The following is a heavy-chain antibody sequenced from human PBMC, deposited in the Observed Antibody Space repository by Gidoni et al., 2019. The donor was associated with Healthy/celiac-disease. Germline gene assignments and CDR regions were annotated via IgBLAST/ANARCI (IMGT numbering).Heavy chain of an antibody. CDR1: GYTFTGYY. J-gene: IGHJ6*02. V-gene: IGHV1-2*02. Sequence: QVQLVQSGAAVKKPGASVKVSCKASGYTFTGYYMHWVRKAPGQGLEWMGWINPNSGGTNYAQEFQGRFTMTRDTSISTAYMELSRLRSNDTAVYYCASGVGIVGATQNSYYYYGMDVWGQGTTVTVSS. D-gene: IGHD1-26*01. CDR3: ASGVGIVGATQNSYYYYGMDV. CDR2: INPNSGGT.